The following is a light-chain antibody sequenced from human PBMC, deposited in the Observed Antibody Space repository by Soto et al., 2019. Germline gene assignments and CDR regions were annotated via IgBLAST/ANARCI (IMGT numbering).Light chain of an antibody. J-gene: IGKJ4*01. V-gene: IGKV1-5*01. CDR1: EIITNR. CDR3: QQYDSFPLT. Sequence: DIQMTQSPSTLSASVGDRVTITCRASEIITNRLAWYQQKPGKAPKVLIYDASNLESGVPSRFSGSGSGTEFTLTISSLQPDDFATYFCQQYDSFPLTFGGGTKVEIK. CDR2: DAS.